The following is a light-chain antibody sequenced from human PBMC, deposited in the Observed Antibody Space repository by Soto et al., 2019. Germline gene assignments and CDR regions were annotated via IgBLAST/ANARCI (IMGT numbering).Light chain of an antibody. Sequence: QSALTQPPSASGSPGQSVTISCTGTSSDVGGYNYVSWYQHHPGKAPRLMIYEVSKRPSGVPDRFSGSKSGNTASLTVSGLQSEDEADSYCSSYAGSNNFVVFGGGTKLTVL. CDR3: SSYAGSNNFVV. J-gene: IGLJ2*01. CDR2: EVS. CDR1: SSDVGGYNY. V-gene: IGLV2-8*01.